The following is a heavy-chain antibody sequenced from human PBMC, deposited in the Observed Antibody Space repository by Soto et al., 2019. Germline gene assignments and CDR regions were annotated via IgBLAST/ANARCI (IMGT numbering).Heavy chain of an antibody. CDR2: IYSCGAT. Sequence: EVHLVESGGDLVQPGGSLRLSCEVSGFTVSDYYMSWVRQAPGKGLEWVSIIYSCGATYYADSVKRRFTISRDTSKNTVFLQMNSLRDEDTAVYYCARGLVRAFFDHWGQGTLVTVSS. J-gene: IGHJ4*02. CDR1: GFTVSDYY. D-gene: IGHD3-10*01. V-gene: IGHV3-66*01. CDR3: ARGLVRAFFDH.